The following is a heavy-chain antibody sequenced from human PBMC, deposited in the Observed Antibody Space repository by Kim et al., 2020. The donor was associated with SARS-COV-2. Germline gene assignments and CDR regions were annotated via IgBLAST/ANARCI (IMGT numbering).Heavy chain of an antibody. CDR2: IKQDGSEK. Sequence: GGSLRLSRAASGFTFSSYWMSWVRQAPGKGLEWVANIKQDGSEKYYVDSVKGRFTISRDNAKNSLYLQMNSLRAEDTAVYYCARDSGSGSSDYWGQGTLVTVSS. CDR3: ARDSGSGSSDY. J-gene: IGHJ4*02. D-gene: IGHD3-10*01. V-gene: IGHV3-7*03. CDR1: GFTFSSYW.